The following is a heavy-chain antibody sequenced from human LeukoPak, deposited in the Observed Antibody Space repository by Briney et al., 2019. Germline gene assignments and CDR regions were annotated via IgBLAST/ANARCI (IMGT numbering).Heavy chain of an antibody. V-gene: IGHV3-23*01. D-gene: IGHD3-10*01. Sequence: PGGSLRLSCAASGFTFSSYAMSWVRQAPGKGLEWVSAISGSGGSTYYADSVKGRFTISRDNSKNTLYLQMNSLRAEDTAVYYCAKDQFKMVRGPWDYWGQGTLVTVSS. J-gene: IGHJ4*02. CDR2: ISGSGGST. CDR3: AKDQFKMVRGPWDY. CDR1: GFTFSSYA.